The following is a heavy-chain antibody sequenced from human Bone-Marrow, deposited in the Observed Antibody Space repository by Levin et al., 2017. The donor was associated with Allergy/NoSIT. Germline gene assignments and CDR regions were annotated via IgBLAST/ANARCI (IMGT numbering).Heavy chain of an antibody. CDR2: LSWNSAQI. CDR1: GFTFDNYA. Sequence: SLKISCAASGFTFDNYAMHWVRQAPGKGLEWVSGLSWNSAQIDYADSVKGRFTISRDNAKNSLYLQMNSLRADDTAFYYCARRFGFNYFDYWGQGTLVTVSS. CDR3: ARRFGFNYFDY. J-gene: IGHJ4*02. V-gene: IGHV3-9*01. D-gene: IGHD3-10*01.